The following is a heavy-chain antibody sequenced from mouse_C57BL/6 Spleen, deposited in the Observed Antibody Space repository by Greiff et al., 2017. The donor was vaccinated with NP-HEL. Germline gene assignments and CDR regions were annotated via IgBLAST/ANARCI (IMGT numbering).Heavy chain of an antibody. Sequence: EVQLQESGPGLVKPSQSLSLTCSVTGYSITSGYYWNWIRQFPGNKLEWMGYISYDGSNNYNPSLKNRISITRDTSKNQFFLKLNSVTTEDTATYYCAREVTTVNAMDYWGQGTSVTVSS. CDR3: AREVTTVNAMDY. D-gene: IGHD1-1*01. CDR2: ISYDGSN. V-gene: IGHV3-6*01. J-gene: IGHJ4*01. CDR1: GYSITSGYY.